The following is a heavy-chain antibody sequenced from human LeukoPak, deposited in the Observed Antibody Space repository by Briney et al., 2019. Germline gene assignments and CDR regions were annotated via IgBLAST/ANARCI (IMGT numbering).Heavy chain of an antibody. Sequence: PSETLSLTCAVYGGSFSGYYWSWIRQPPGKGLEWIGEINHSGSTNYNPSLKSRVTISVDTSKNQFSLKLSSVTAADTAVYYCARGQDIVVVVAANNRRFDYWGQGTLVTVSS. J-gene: IGHJ4*02. CDR2: INHSGST. CDR3: ARGQDIVVVVAANNRRFDY. CDR1: GGSFSGYY. D-gene: IGHD2-15*01. V-gene: IGHV4-34*01.